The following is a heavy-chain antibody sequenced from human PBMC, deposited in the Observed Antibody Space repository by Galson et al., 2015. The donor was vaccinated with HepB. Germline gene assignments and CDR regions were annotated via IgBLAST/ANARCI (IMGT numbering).Heavy chain of an antibody. J-gene: IGHJ4*02. CDR2: IGPGGGNT. CDR3: AKADESQHVWGSFGFGE. V-gene: IGHV3-23*01. CDR1: GFTFSSH. D-gene: IGHD3-16*01. Sequence: SLRLSCAASGFTFSSHVSWVRQAPGKGLEWVSVIGPGGGNTYYADSVKGRFTISRDNNKNTVYLQMNSLRAEDTATYYCAKADESQHVWGSFGFGEWGQGTLVTVSS.